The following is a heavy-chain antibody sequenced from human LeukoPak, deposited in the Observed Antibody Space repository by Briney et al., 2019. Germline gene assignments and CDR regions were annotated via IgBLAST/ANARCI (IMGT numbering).Heavy chain of an antibody. CDR2: TYYRSKWYN. V-gene: IGHV6-1*01. Sequence: PSQTLSLTCAISGDSVSSNSAAWNWIRQSPSRGLEWLGRTYYRSKWYNDYAVSVKSRVTINPDTSKNQFSLQLNSVTPEDTAVYYCARDGSGFGAATSLYFDYWGQGTLVTVSS. CDR1: GDSVSSNSAA. J-gene: IGHJ4*02. CDR3: ARDGSGFGAATSLYFDY. D-gene: IGHD2-15*01.